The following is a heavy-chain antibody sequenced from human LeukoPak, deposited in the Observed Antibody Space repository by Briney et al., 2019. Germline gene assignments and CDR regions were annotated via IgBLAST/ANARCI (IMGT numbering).Heavy chain of an antibody. J-gene: IGHJ4*02. Sequence: PGGSLRLSCAASGFTFSNYGMHWVRQAPGKGLEWVAFIRYDGNNEYYADSVKGRFTISRDSAKNSVYLQMNSLRVEDTAVYYCARDRVVAVGRDFDYWGQGTLVTVSS. CDR1: GFTFSNYG. D-gene: IGHD3-10*01. CDR2: IRYDGNNE. CDR3: ARDRVVAVGRDFDY. V-gene: IGHV3-30*02.